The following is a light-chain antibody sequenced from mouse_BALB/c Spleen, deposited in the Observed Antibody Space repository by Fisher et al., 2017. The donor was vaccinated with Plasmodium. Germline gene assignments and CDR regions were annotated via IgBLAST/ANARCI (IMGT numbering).Light chain of an antibody. CDR1: QSLIHSYGSTY. Sequence: IVLTQSTLSLPVSLGDQASISCRSSQSLIHSYGSTYLHWYVQKPGQSPKLLIYKVSNRFSGVPDRFSGSGAGADFTLKINRVEAEDLGVYFCSQSTHLPLTFGAGTKLELK. J-gene: IGKJ5*01. CDR3: SQSTHLPLT. CDR2: KVS. V-gene: IGKV1-110*01.